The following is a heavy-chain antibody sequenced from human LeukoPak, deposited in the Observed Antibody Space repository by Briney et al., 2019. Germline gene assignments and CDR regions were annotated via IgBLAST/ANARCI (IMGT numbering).Heavy chain of an antibody. D-gene: IGHD2-15*01. CDR1: GGSISSYY. CDR3: ATWVVAASNYFDY. J-gene: IGHJ4*02. CDR2: IYYSGST. Sequence: SETLSLTCTVSGGSISSYYWSWIRQPPGKGLEWIGYIYYSGSTNYNPSLKSRVTISVDTSKNQFSLKLSSVTAADTAVYYCATWVVAASNYFDYWGQGTLVTVSS. V-gene: IGHV4-59*08.